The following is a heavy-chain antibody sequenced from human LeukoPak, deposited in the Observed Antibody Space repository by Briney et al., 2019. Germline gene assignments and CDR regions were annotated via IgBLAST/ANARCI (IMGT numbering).Heavy chain of an antibody. D-gene: IGHD6-13*01. Sequence: GGSLRLSCAASGFTFSSYGMHWVRQAPGKGLEWVAVILYDGRNKYYADSVKGRLDISRDNSKNTLYLQMSSLRTDDTAVYYCVKGAAPGTWEIYWGRGTLVTVSS. CDR2: ILYDGRNK. J-gene: IGHJ4*02. CDR1: GFTFSSYG. CDR3: VKGAAPGTWEIY. V-gene: IGHV3-30*18.